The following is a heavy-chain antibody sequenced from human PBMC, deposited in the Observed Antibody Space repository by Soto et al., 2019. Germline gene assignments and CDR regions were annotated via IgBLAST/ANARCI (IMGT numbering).Heavy chain of an antibody. CDR3: AKRIPRHDAFDI. Sequence: EVQLVESGGGLVQPGRSLRLSCAASGFTFDDYAMHWVRQAPGKGLEWVSGISWNSGSIGYADSVKGRFTISRDNAKNSLYLQMNSLRAEDTALYYCAKRIPRHDAFDIWGQGTMVTVSS. CDR2: ISWNSGSI. D-gene: IGHD2-21*01. CDR1: GFTFDDYA. J-gene: IGHJ3*02. V-gene: IGHV3-9*01.